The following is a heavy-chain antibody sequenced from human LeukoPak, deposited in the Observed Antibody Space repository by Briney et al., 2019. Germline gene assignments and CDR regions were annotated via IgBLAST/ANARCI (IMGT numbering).Heavy chain of an antibody. CDR2: ISGSGGST. D-gene: IGHD3-22*01. Sequence: GGSLRLSCAASGFTFSSYAMSWVRQAPGKGLEWVSAISGSGGSTYYADSVKGRFTISRDNSKNTLYLQMNSLRAEDTAVYYCAKDYYYDSSGYYPGAFDIWGQGTMVTVSS. CDR1: GFTFSSYA. J-gene: IGHJ3*02. V-gene: IGHV3-23*01. CDR3: AKDYYYDSSGYYPGAFDI.